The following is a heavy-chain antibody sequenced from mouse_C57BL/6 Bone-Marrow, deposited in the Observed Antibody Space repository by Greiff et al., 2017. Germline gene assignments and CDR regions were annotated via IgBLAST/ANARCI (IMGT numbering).Heavy chain of an antibody. V-gene: IGHV6-6*01. J-gene: IGHJ3*01. CDR2: IRNKANNHAT. Sequence: EVKLMESGGGLVQPGGSMKLSCAASGFTFSDAWMDWVRQSPEKGLEWVAEIRNKANNHATYYAESVKGRFTISRDDSKSSVYLQMNSLRAEDTGIYYCTRPGDYDYDLFAYWGQGTLVTVSA. D-gene: IGHD2-4*01. CDR3: TRPGDYDYDLFAY. CDR1: GFTFSDAW.